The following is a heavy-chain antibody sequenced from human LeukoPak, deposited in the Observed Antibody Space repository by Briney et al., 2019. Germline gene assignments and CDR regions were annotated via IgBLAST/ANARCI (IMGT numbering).Heavy chain of an antibody. CDR2: INPNSGNT. CDR1: GYIFTSYD. J-gene: IGHJ4*02. V-gene: IGHV1-8*02. CDR3: ARGPSLSYDSSGYDYFDY. D-gene: IGHD3-22*01. Sequence: GASVKVSCKASGYIFTSYDINWVRQAPGQGLEWMGYINPNSGNTEYGQKFQGRVTMTRNTSISTAYMELSSLRSEDTAVYYCARGPSLSYDSSGYDYFDYWGQGTLVTVSS.